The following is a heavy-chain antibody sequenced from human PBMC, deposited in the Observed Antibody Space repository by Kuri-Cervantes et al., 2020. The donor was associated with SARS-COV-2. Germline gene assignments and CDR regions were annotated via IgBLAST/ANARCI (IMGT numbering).Heavy chain of an antibody. CDR2: INPNSGGT. D-gene: IGHD2-2*02. V-gene: IGHV1-2*04. Sequence: ASVKVSCKASGYTFTGYYMHWVRQAPGQGLEWMGWINPNSGGTNYAQKFQGWVTMTRDTSISTAYMELSRLRSDDTAVYYCERGLGYCSSTSCYTRLLVDYYYGMDVWGQGTTVTVSS. J-gene: IGHJ6*02. CDR3: ERGLGYCSSTSCYTRLLVDYYYGMDV. CDR1: GYTFTGYY.